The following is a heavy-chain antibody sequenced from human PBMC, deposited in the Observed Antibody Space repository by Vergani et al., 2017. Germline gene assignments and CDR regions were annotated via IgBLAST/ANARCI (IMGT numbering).Heavy chain of an antibody. CDR2: ISGSGVSA. CDR1: EFTFSNYA. V-gene: IGHV3-23*01. CDR3: AKQYFVSGNYLFDY. D-gene: IGHD3-10*01. J-gene: IGHJ4*02. Sequence: EVQLLESGGGLVQPGGSLRLTCAASEFTFSNYAMNWVRQAPGKGLEWVSGISGSGVSAYYTDSVKGRFTISRDNSKNMLFLQMNNLRTEYTAIYYCAKQYFVSGNYLFDYWGQGTLVTVSS.